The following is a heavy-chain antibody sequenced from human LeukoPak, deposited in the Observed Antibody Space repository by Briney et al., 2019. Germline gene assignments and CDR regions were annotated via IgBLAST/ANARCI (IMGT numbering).Heavy chain of an antibody. J-gene: IGHJ5*02. CDR2: IYHSGST. D-gene: IGHD6-6*01. Sequence: SETLSLTCAVSGGSISSGGYSWSWIRQPPGKGLEWIGYIYHSGSTYYNPSLKSRATISVDRSKNQFSLKLSSVTAADTAVYYCARGHPPSSGGNWFDPWGQGTLVTVSS. V-gene: IGHV4-30-2*01. CDR3: ARGHPPSSGGNWFDP. CDR1: GGSISSGGYS.